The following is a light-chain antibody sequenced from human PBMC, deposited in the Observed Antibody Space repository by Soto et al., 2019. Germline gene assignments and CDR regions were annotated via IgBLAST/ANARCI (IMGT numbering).Light chain of an antibody. Sequence: QSVLTQPPSVSGAPGQRVTISCTGSSSNIGAGYDVHWYQQLPGTAPKLLLYGNSNRPSGVPDRFSGSKSGTSASLAITGIQAEDEADYYCQSYDSSLRGWVFGGGTKLTVL. CDR1: SSNIGAGYD. CDR3: QSYDSSLRGWV. V-gene: IGLV1-40*01. CDR2: GNS. J-gene: IGLJ3*02.